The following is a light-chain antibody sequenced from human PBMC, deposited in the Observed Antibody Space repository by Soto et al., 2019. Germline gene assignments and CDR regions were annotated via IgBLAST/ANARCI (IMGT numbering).Light chain of an antibody. V-gene: IGKV1-39*01. Sequence: DIQMTQSPSSLSASVGDRVTITCRASQSITTYLNWYQQKPGKAPKLLIYSASSLQSGVPFRFSGRRSGTDFTLTISSMQPEDFATYYCQQSYSYPPTFGQGTKVDIK. CDR2: SAS. CDR3: QQSYSYPPT. J-gene: IGKJ1*01. CDR1: QSITTY.